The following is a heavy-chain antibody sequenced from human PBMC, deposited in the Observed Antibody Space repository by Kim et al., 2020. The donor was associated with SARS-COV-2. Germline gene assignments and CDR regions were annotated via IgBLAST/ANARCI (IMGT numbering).Heavy chain of an antibody. CDR1: GFTLSDYY. D-gene: IGHD3-22*01. V-gene: IGHV3-11*01. CDR2: IDSTGRKT. J-gene: IGHJ4*02. Sequence: GGSLRLSCAASGFTLSDYYMSWIRQAPGKGLEWVSYIDSTGRKTDYADSLRGRFTISRDNAKNSLYLQMNSLTADDTALYYCARAERHRYDGRDPLDDWGQGTPVTVSS. CDR3: ARAERHRYDGRDPLDD.